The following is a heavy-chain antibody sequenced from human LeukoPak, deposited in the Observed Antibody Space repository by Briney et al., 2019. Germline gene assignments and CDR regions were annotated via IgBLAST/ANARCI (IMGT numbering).Heavy chain of an antibody. CDR1: GGSISSGGYY. V-gene: IGHV4-61*08. CDR2: IYYSGST. J-gene: IGHJ6*02. Sequence: SETLSLTCTVSGGSISSGGYYWSWIRQPPGKGLEWIGYIYYSGSTNYNPSLKSRVTISVDTSKNQFSLKLSSVTAADTAVYYCARTSEDRIAASSTYYYGMDVWGQGTTVTVSS. D-gene: IGHD6-13*01. CDR3: ARTSEDRIAASSTYYYGMDV.